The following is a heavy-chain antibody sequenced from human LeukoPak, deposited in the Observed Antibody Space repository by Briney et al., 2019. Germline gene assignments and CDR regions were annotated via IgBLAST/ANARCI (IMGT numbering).Heavy chain of an antibody. J-gene: IGHJ5*02. CDR2: IIPIFGTA. CDR3: ARVVGGATGNNWFDL. V-gene: IGHV1-69*05. Sequence: SVKVSCKASGGTFSSYAISWVRQAPGQGLEWMGRIIPIFGTANYAQKFQGRVTITTDESTSTAYMELSSLRSEDTAVYYCARVVGGATGNNWFDLWGQGTLVTVSS. D-gene: IGHD1-14*01. CDR1: GGTFSSYA.